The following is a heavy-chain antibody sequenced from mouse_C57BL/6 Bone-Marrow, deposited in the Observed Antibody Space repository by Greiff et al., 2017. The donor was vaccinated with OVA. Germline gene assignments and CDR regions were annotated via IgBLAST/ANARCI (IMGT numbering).Heavy chain of an antibody. Sequence: VKLMESGPGLVAPSQSLSITCTVSGFSLTSYAISWVRQPPGKGLEWLGVIWTGGGTNYNSALKSRLSISKDNSKSQVFLKMNSLQTDDTARYYCASSYDGYYPYYAMDYWGQGTSVTVSS. V-gene: IGHV2-9-1*01. CDR3: ASSYDGYYPYYAMDY. J-gene: IGHJ4*01. CDR1: GFSLTSYA. CDR2: IWTGGGT. D-gene: IGHD2-3*01.